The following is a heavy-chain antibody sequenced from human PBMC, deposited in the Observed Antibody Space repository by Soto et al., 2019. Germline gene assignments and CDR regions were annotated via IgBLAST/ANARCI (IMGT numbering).Heavy chain of an antibody. J-gene: IGHJ4*02. CDR3: ARGKNYFDY. CDR2: IYYSGST. V-gene: IGHV4-59*01. Sequence: TSETLSLTCTVSGGSISSYYWSWVRQPPGKGLEWIGYIYYSGSTNYNPSLKSRVTISVDTSKNQFSLKLSSVTAADTAVYYCARGKNYFDYWGQGTLVTVSS. CDR1: GGSISSYY.